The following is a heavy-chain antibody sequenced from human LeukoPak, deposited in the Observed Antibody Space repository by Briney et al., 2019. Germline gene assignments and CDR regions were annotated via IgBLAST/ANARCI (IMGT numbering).Heavy chain of an antibody. CDR3: VRDGVLYYYFDY. D-gene: IGHD2-15*01. Sequence: GGSLRLSCAASGFTFSSYGMNWVRQAPGKGLEWVANIKEDGSETYYVDSVKGRFTISRDNAKNSLYLQMNGLRAEDTAVYYCVRDGVLYYYFDYWGQGTLVTVSS. V-gene: IGHV3-7*01. CDR2: IKEDGSET. CDR1: GFTFSSYG. J-gene: IGHJ4*02.